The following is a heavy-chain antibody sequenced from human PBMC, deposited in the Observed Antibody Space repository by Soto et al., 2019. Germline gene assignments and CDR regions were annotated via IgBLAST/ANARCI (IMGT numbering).Heavy chain of an antibody. J-gene: IGHJ4*02. V-gene: IGHV4-31*03. CDR1: GASIGRGGYY. CDR2: TPFSGET. D-gene: IGHD2-21*01. CDR3: ARDQGGDLDY. Sequence: QVQLQESCPGTMKPPQTLSLTCTVSGASIGRGGYYWTCILQHPGKALEWLGTTPFSGETNYNPSLKGRLTMSIDTTTNQFSLNLAAVTAAETALYYCARDQGGDLDYWGQGTLVTVSS.